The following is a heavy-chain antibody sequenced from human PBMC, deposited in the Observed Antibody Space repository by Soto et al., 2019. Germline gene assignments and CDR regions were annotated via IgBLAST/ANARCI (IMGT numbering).Heavy chain of an antibody. J-gene: IGHJ4*02. Sequence: QVQLMQSGAGVKKPGASVKGSCKASGYTFTSYNVHWVRQAPGQGLEWMGIIYASGGSTTYAQNFQGRLTVTRDPSTSTVYMELSSLRSDDTAVYYCFRGGFPDYGKEGRYWGQGTLVTVSS. D-gene: IGHD4-17*01. CDR1: GYTFTSYN. CDR2: IYASGGST. CDR3: FRGGFPDYGKEGRY. V-gene: IGHV1-46*01.